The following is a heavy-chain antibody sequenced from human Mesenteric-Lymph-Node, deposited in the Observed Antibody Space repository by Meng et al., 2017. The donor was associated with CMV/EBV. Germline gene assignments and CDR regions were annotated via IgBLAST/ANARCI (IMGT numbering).Heavy chain of an antibody. CDR3: ARKVSDHPFDY. CDR1: GYTCTGYY. J-gene: IGHJ4*02. Sequence: QVQLVQSGAEVKKPRASVKVSCKASGYTCTGYYMHWVRQAPGQGLEWMGRINPNSGGTNNAQRLQGRVTMTRDTSISIAYMELSRLRSDDTAVYYYARKVSDHPFDYWGQGTLVTVSS. V-gene: IGHV1-2*06. D-gene: IGHD1-14*01. CDR2: INPNSGGT.